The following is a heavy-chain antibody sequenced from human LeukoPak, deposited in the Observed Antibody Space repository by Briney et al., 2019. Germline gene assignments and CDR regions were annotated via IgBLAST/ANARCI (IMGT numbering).Heavy chain of an antibody. CDR3: ARLASDYGNFDS. D-gene: IGHD4-17*01. CDR2: IYYSGTT. J-gene: IGHJ4*02. Sequence: SETLSLTCTVSGGSISSSSYYWGWIRRPPGKGRKWIGCIYYSGTTYYNPSLKSRVTISVDTSKNPFCLKLSSVTAADTAVYYCARLASDYGNFDSWGRGTLVTVSS. CDR1: GGSISSSSYY. V-gene: IGHV4-39*01.